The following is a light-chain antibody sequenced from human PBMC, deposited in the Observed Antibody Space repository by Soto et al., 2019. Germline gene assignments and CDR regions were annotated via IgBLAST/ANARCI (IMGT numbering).Light chain of an antibody. Sequence: QSVLTQPASVSGSPGQSITISCTGTSSDVGGYNYVSWYQQHPGKAPKLMIYEVSNRPSGVSNRFSGCKSGNTASLTISGLQAEDEADYYCSSYTSSSTLRVFGGGTKLTVL. CDR1: SSDVGGYNY. J-gene: IGLJ2*01. CDR2: EVS. CDR3: SSYTSSSTLRV. V-gene: IGLV2-14*01.